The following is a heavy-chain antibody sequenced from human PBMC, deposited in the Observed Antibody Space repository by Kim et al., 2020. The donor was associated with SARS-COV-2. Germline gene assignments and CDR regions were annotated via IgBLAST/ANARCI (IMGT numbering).Heavy chain of an antibody. D-gene: IGHD3-10*01. Sequence: GGSLRLSCAASGFTFSSYSMNWVRQAPGKGLEWVSSISSSSSYIYYADSVKGRFTISRDNAKNSLYLQMNSLRAEDTAVYYCARAGGSGSYLSGWFDPWGQGTLVTVSS. CDR3: ARAGGSGSYLSGWFDP. V-gene: IGHV3-21*01. CDR1: GFTFSSYS. CDR2: ISSSSSYI. J-gene: IGHJ5*02.